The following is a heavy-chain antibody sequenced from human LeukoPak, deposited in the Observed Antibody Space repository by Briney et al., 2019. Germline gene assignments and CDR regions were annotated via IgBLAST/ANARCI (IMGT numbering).Heavy chain of an antibody. J-gene: IGHJ3*02. D-gene: IGHD2-2*01. V-gene: IGHV1-18*01. CDR1: GYTFSSYG. Sequence: ASVKVSCKASGYTFSSYGISWVRQAPGQGLEWMGWISAYNGNTNYAQKLQGRVTMTTDTSTSTAYMELGSLRSDDTAVYYCARAGGPPYCSSTSCYVALDAFDIWGQGTMVTVSS. CDR2: ISAYNGNT. CDR3: ARAGGPPYCSSTSCYVALDAFDI.